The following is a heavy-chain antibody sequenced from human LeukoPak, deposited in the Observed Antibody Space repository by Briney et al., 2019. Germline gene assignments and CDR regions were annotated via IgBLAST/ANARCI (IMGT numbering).Heavy chain of an antibody. D-gene: IGHD3-10*01. CDR1: GGSVSSSSYY. V-gene: IGHV4-39*01. CDR2: IYYSGST. J-gene: IGHJ5*02. Sequence: PSETLSLTCTVSGGSVSSSSYYWGWIRQPPGKGLEWIGSIYYSGSTYYNPSLKSRVTISVDTSKNQFSLKLSSVTAADTAVYYCARHRFGELFWFDPWGQGTLVTVSS. CDR3: ARHRFGELFWFDP.